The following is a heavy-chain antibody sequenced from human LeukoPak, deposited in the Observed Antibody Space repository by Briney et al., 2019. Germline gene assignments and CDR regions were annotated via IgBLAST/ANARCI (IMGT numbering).Heavy chain of an antibody. Sequence: PSETLSLTCTVSGGSISSYYWSWIRQPAGKGLEWIGRIYTSGSTNYNPSLKSRVTISVDTSKNQFSLKLSSVTAADTAVYYCARAKGGSSWYRGWFDPWGQGTLVTVSS. CDR1: GGSISSYY. J-gene: IGHJ5*02. D-gene: IGHD6-13*01. V-gene: IGHV4-4*07. CDR2: IYTSGST. CDR3: ARAKGGSSWYRGWFDP.